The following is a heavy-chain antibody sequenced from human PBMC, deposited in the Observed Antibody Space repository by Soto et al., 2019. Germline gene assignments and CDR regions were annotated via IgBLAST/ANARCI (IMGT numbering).Heavy chain of an antibody. CDR2: IYYSGST. CDR3: ARSYSSSSGDFDY. Sequence: SETLSLTCTVSGGSISSYYWSWIRQPPGKGLEWIGYIYYSGSTNYNPSLKSRVTISVDTSKNQFSPKLSSVTAADTAVYYCARSYSSSSGDFDYWGQGTLVTVSS. V-gene: IGHV4-59*08. D-gene: IGHD6-6*01. CDR1: GGSISSYY. J-gene: IGHJ4*02.